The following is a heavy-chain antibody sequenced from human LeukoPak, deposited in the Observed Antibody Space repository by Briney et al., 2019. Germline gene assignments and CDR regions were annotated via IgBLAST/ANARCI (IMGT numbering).Heavy chain of an antibody. CDR1: GGSFSGYY. CDR2: INHSGST. V-gene: IGHV4-34*01. J-gene: IGHJ4*02. D-gene: IGHD1-26*01. CDR3: ARGRGPLTLQKWNYFDY. Sequence: PSETLSLTCAVYGGSFSGYYWSWIRQPPGKGLEWIGEINHSGSTNYNPSLKSRVTISVDTSKNQFYLKLSSVTAADTAVYYCARGRGPLTLQKWNYFDYWGQGTLVTVSS.